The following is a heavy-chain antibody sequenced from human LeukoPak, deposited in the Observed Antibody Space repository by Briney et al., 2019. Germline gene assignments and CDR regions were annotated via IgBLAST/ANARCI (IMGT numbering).Heavy chain of an antibody. J-gene: IGHJ5*02. Sequence: PGESLKISCKGSGHSFPNYWIGWVRQMPGKGLEWMGIIYPGDSHTRYSPSFQDQVTISVDKSISTAYLQWSSLKASDTAMYYCARGPYAYTSSATLGSYNWFDPWGQGSLVTVSS. CDR1: GHSFPNYW. D-gene: IGHD3-16*01. V-gene: IGHV5-51*01. CDR2: IYPGDSHT. CDR3: ARGPYAYTSSATLGSYNWFDP.